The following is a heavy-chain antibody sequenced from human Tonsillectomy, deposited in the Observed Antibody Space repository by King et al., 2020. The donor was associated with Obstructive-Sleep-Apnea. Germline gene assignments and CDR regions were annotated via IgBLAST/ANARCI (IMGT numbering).Heavy chain of an antibody. V-gene: IGHV3-9*02. CDR1: GFTSDYYA. CDR3: AKDMLRLTPEDDYHYGMDV. D-gene: IGHD1-14*01. Sequence: VQLVESGGGLVQPGRSLRLSCAASGFTSDYYAMHWFRQAPGKGLDWVSGISWKSGRKDSAAPVKGRFTSSKANAKNSLYLQMNSRGAEDTALYYCAKDMLRLTPEDDYHYGMDVWGQGTTVTVSS. J-gene: IGHJ6*02. CDR2: ISWKSGRK.